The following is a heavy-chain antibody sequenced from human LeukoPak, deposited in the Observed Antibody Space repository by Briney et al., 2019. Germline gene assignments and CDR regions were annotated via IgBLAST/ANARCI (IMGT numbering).Heavy chain of an antibody. CDR3: AREVERLPSVFDH. CDR2: IWYDGSNK. J-gene: IGHJ4*02. D-gene: IGHD2-15*01. Sequence: GGSLRLSCAASGFTFSSYGMHWVRQAPGKGLEWVAVIWYDGSNKYYADSVKGRFTISRDNSKNTLYLQMNSLRAEDTAVYYCAREVERLPSVFDHWGQGTLVTVSS. V-gene: IGHV3-30*19. CDR1: GFTFSSYG.